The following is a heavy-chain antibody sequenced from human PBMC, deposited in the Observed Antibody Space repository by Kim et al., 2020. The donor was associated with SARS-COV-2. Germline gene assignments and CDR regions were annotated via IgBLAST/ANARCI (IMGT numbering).Heavy chain of an antibody. CDR2: IYWDDDK. Sequence: SGPTLVNPTQTLTLTCTFSGASLTTSGVGVGWIRKPPGRALEWLALIYWDDDKRYSPSLKSRLTITKDTSKNQVVLTMTNMDPVDTATYYCAHRIESPLRPPYYFDYWGQGTLVTVSS. D-gene: IGHD3-16*01. CDR3: AHRIESPLRPPYYFDY. V-gene: IGHV2-5*02. CDR1: GASLTTSGVG. J-gene: IGHJ4*02.